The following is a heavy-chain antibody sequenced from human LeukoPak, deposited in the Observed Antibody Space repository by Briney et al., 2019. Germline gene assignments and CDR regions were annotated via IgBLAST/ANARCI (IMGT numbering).Heavy chain of an antibody. V-gene: IGHV1-46*01. CDR3: ASRVTANSVFDY. Sequence: ASVKVSCKASGYTFTSYYIHWVRQAPGQGLEWMGIINPSAGSTTFAQDFQGRVTMTRDMSTSTVYMELSSLRSEDTAIYCCASRVTANSVFDYWGQGTLVTVSS. CDR2: INPSAGST. D-gene: IGHD2-21*02. CDR1: GYTFTSYY. J-gene: IGHJ4*02.